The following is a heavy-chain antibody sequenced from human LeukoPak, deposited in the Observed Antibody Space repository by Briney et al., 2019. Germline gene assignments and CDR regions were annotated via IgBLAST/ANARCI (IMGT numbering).Heavy chain of an antibody. J-gene: IGHJ4*02. V-gene: IGHV3-23*01. CDR3: AKPTVGYYYDSSGSPFDY. CDR2: ISGSGGST. Sequence: GGSLRLSCAASGFTFSSYAMSWVRQAPGRGLEWVSAISGSGGSTYYADSVKGRFTISRDNSKNTPYLQMNSLRAEDTAVYYYAKPTVGYYYDSSGSPFDYWGQGTLVTVSS. D-gene: IGHD3-22*01. CDR1: GFTFSSYA.